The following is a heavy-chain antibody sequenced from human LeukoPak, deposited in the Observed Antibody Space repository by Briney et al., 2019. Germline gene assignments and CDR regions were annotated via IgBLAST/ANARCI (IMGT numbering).Heavy chain of an antibody. CDR1: GFTFSSYG. CDR3: AKGSYYDSSGSFYFDY. CDR2: IWYDGSNK. Sequence: GRSLRLSCAASGFTFSSYGMHWVRQAPGKGREGVAVIWYDGSNKYYADSVRGRFTISRDISKNTLYVQVNSLGTEDTAAYYCAKGSYYDSSGSFYFDYWGQGTLVTVSS. D-gene: IGHD3-22*01. V-gene: IGHV3-33*06. J-gene: IGHJ4*02.